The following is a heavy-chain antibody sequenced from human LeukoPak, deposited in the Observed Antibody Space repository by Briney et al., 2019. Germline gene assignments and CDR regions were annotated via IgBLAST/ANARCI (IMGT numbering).Heavy chain of an antibody. CDR1: GFTFSSYA. V-gene: IGHV3-23*01. CDR2: ISSSGGST. J-gene: IGHJ4*02. Sequence: GGSLRLSCAASGFTFSSYAMSWVRRAPGKGLEWVSAISSSGGSTYYADSVKGRFTISRDNSKNTLYLQMNSLRAEDTAVYYCAKDYVTQWRELPEFDYWGQGTLVTVSS. D-gene: IGHD1-26*01. CDR3: AKDYVTQWRELPEFDY.